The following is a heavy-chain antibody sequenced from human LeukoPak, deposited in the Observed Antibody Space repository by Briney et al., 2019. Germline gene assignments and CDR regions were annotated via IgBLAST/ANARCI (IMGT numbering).Heavy chain of an antibody. CDR1: GGSFSGYY. Sequence: PSETLSLTCAVYGGSFSGYYWSWIRQPPGKGLEWIGEINHSGSTNYNPSLKSRVTISVDTSKNQFSLKLSSVTAADTAMYYCARTLYYGFWSGYYTIGHFDYWGQGTLVTVSS. CDR3: ARTLYYGFWSGYYTIGHFDY. J-gene: IGHJ4*02. V-gene: IGHV4-34*01. CDR2: INHSGST. D-gene: IGHD3-3*01.